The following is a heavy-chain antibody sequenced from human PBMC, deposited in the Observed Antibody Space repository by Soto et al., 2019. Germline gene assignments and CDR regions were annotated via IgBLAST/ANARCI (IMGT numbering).Heavy chain of an antibody. J-gene: IGHJ6*01. CDR2: IIPIFGTA. CDR1: GGTFSSYA. CDR3: ARHVPAAGYYYGMGV. D-gene: IGHD2-2*01. V-gene: IGHV1-69*12. Sequence: QVQLVQSGAEVKKPGSSVKVSCKASGGTFSSYAISWVRQAPGQGLEWMGGIIPIFGTANYAQKFQGRVTIYADESTSTAYMVLTSLRSEDTAVYYCARHVPAAGYYYGMGVWGQGTTVTVSS.